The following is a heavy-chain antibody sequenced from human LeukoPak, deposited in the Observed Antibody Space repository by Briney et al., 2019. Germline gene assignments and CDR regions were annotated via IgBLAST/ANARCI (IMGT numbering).Heavy chain of an antibody. CDR1: GFTFSSYA. CDR2: ISWNSGSI. J-gene: IGHJ3*02. V-gene: IGHV3-9*03. CDR3: AKDISMAPDDAFDI. D-gene: IGHD2/OR15-2a*01. Sequence: GGSLRLSCAASGFTFSSYAMSWVRQAPGKGLEWVSGISWNSGSIGYADSVKGRFTISRDNAKNSLYLQMNSLRAEDMALYYCAKDISMAPDDAFDIWGQGTMVTVSS.